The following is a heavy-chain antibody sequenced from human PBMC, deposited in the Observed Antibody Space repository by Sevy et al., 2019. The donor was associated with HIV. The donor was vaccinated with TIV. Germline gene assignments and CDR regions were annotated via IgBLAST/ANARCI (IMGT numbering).Heavy chain of an antibody. D-gene: IGHD3-22*01. Sequence: GGSLRLSCAASGFTFSSHYMSWVRQAPGKGLEWVANIKQDGSDKFYVESVKGRFTISRDNAKNSLYLQLSSLRAEDTAMYFCAREAIYYYDSERHYDDAFDMWGPGTMVTVSS. V-gene: IGHV3-7*01. CDR3: AREAIYYYDSERHYDDAFDM. J-gene: IGHJ3*02. CDR1: GFTFSSHY. CDR2: IKQDGSDK.